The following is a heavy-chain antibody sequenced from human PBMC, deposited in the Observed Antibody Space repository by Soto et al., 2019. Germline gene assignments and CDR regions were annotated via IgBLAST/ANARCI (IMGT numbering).Heavy chain of an antibody. CDR1: GYTFNNYG. V-gene: IGHV1-18*01. Sequence: QVQLVQSGAEVKKPGASVKVSCKTSGYTFNNYGISWVRQAPGQGLEWMGWNSDYNGNTNYPQKFQGRVTMTTDISTKTVYMVLTSLRSDDTAVYYCARDGYYGSGSYGMDVWGRGTAVSVSS. D-gene: IGHD3-10*01. CDR2: NSDYNGNT. CDR3: ARDGYYGSGSYGMDV. J-gene: IGHJ6*02.